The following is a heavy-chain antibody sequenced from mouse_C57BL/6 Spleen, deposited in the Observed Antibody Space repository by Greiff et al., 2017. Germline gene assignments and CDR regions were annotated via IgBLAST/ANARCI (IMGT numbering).Heavy chain of an antibody. CDR2: IDPSDSYT. CDR3: ARRGSNYAFDY. D-gene: IGHD2-5*01. J-gene: IGHJ2*01. CDR1: GYTFTSYW. V-gene: IGHV1-69*01. Sequence: QVQLQQPGAELVMPGASVKLSCKASGYTFTSYWMHWVKQRPGQGLEWIGEIDPSDSYTNYNQKFKGKSTLTVDKSSSTAYMQLSSLTSEDSAVYYCARRGSNYAFDYWGQGTTRTVSS.